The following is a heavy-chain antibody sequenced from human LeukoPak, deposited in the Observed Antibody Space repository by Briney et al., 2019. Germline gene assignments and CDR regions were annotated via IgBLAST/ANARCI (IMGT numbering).Heavy chain of an antibody. Sequence: GGSLRLSCAASGFTFSSYAMHWVRQAPGKGLEYVSAISSNGGSTYYANSVKGRFTISRDKSKNTLYLQMGSLRAEGMAVYYCARVGVPADDYYYYGMDVWGQGTTVTVSS. V-gene: IGHV3-64*01. CDR3: ARVGVPADDYYYYGMDV. J-gene: IGHJ6*02. D-gene: IGHD1-1*01. CDR2: ISSNGGST. CDR1: GFTFSSYA.